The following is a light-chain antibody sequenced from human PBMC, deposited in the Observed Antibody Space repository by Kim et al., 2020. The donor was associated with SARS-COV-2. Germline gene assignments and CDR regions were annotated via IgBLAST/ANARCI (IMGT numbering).Light chain of an antibody. CDR3: CSYAGSSTYYVV. CDR1: SSDVGSYNL. J-gene: IGLJ2*01. Sequence: QSALTQPASVSGSPGQSITISCTGTSSDVGSYNLVSWYQQHPGKAPKLMIYEVSKRPSGVSNRFSGSKSGNTASLTISGLQAEDEAEYYCCSYAGSSTYYVVFGGGTQLTVL. CDR2: EVS. V-gene: IGLV2-23*02.